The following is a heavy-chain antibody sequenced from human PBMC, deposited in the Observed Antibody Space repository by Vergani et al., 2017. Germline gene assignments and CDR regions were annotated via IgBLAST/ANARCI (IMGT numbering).Heavy chain of an antibody. Sequence: EVQLVESGGGLVQPGGSLRLSCAASGFTFSSYWMSWVRQAPGKGLEWVANIKQDGSEKYYVDSVKGRFTISRDNAKNSLYLQMNSLRAEDTAVYYCARAPSSIAAAGVDYWGQGTLVTGSS. D-gene: IGHD6-13*01. V-gene: IGHV3-7*03. CDR1: GFTFSSYW. J-gene: IGHJ4*02. CDR3: ARAPSSIAAAGVDY. CDR2: IKQDGSEK.